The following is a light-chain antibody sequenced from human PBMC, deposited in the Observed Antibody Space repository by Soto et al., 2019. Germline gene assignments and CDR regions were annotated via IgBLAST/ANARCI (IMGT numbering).Light chain of an antibody. Sequence: AIRMTQSQSSFSASTGDRVTITCRASQGISSYLAWYQQKPGKAPKLLIYAASTLQSGVPSRFSGSGSGTDFTLTISCLQSEDFATYYCQQYYSYPFTFGPGTKVDIK. CDR3: QQYYSYPFT. J-gene: IGKJ3*01. CDR1: QGISSY. V-gene: IGKV1-8*01. CDR2: AAS.